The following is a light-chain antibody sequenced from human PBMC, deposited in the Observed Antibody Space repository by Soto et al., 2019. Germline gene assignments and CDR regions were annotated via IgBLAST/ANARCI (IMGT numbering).Light chain of an antibody. V-gene: IGLV2-14*01. J-gene: IGLJ1*01. Sequence: QSVLGQPASVSGSPGQSITVPCTGSSSDVGAYKYVSWYQQEPGKAPKLLIYGVSNRPSGVSNRFSGSKSGNTASLTISGLQPEDEADYYCSSYRGGSALGDIFGTGTKVTVL. CDR3: SSYRGGSALGDI. CDR2: GVS. CDR1: SSDVGAYKY.